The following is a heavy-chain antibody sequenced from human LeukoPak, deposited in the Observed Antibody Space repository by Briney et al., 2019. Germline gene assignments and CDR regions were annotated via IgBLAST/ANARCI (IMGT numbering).Heavy chain of an antibody. D-gene: IGHD2-2*01. V-gene: IGHV3-21*01. CDR3: ARDNLTAAMDV. CDR1: GFTFSSYS. J-gene: IGHJ6*04. CDR2: ISSSSSYI. Sequence: GGSLRLSCAASGFTFSSYSMNWVRQAPGKGLEWVSSISSSSSYIYYADSVKGRFTISRDNAKNSLYLQMNSLRAEDTAVYYCARDNLTAAMDVWGKGTTVTVSS.